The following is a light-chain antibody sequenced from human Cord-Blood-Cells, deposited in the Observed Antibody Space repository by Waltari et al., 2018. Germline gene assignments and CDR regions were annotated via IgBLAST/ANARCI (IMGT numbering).Light chain of an antibody. CDR1: SSDVGSYNL. Sequence: QSALTQPASVSGSPGPSITISCNGTSSDVGSYNLVSWYQQPPGKAPKLMIYEVSKRPSGVSNRFSGSKSGNTASLTISGLQAEDEADYYCCSYAGSSTFYVFGTGTKVTVL. CDR2: EVS. J-gene: IGLJ1*01. CDR3: CSYAGSSTFYV. V-gene: IGLV2-23*02.